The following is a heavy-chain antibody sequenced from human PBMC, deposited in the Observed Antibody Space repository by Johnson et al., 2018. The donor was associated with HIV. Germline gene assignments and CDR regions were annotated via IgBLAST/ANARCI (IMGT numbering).Heavy chain of an antibody. CDR2: IYSGGST. CDR1: GFTVSSYY. Sequence: EVQLLESGGGLVQPGGSLRLSCAASGFTVSSYYMNWVRQAPGKGLEWVSVIYSGGSTNYADSVKDRFTISRDNSKNTLYLQMNSLRAEDTAVYYCAREALPRGLQSSFGGAFDIWGQGTMVTVSS. D-gene: IGHD3-16*01. V-gene: IGHV3-66*01. J-gene: IGHJ3*02. CDR3: AREALPRGLQSSFGGAFDI.